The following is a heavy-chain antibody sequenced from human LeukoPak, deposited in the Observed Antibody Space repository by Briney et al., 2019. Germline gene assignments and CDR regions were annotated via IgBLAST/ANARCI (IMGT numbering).Heavy chain of an antibody. Sequence: PSETLSLTCAVYGGSFSGYYWSWIRQPPGKGLEWIGEINHSGSTNYNPSLKSRVTISVDTSKNQFSLKLSSVTAADTAVYYCARGLRFGITMVRGVPPYYFDYWGQGTLVTVSS. D-gene: IGHD3-10*01. J-gene: IGHJ4*02. V-gene: IGHV4-34*01. CDR3: ARGLRFGITMVRGVPPYYFDY. CDR2: INHSGST. CDR1: GGSFSGYY.